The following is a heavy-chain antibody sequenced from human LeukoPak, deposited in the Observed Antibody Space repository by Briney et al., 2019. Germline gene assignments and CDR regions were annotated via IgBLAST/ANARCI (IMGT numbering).Heavy chain of an antibody. J-gene: IGHJ4*02. Sequence: GGPLRLSCAASGFTFSIYAMTWVRQAPGKGLEWVSSISNSGGTYYADSVKGRFTISRDNSKNTLYLQMNSLRAEDTAVYYCAKEWIKEGGQGTLVTVSS. CDR1: GFTFSIYA. V-gene: IGHV3-23*01. D-gene: IGHD5-12*01. CDR2: ISNSGGT. CDR3: AKEWIKE.